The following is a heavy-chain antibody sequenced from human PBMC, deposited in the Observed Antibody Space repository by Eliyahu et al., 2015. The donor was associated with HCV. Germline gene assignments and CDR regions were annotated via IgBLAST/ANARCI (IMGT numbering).Heavy chain of an antibody. V-gene: IGHV4-59*01. CDR2: IPYSGST. Sequence: QVQLQESGPGLVKPSETLSLTCTVSGGSISTYSWSWIRQPPGKGLXWIAYIPYSGSTNYNPSLKSRVTISLDTSKNQFSLKLSSVTAADTAVYYCASGGGGIAVAGTGGWFDPWGQGTLVTVSS. CDR1: GGSISTYS. CDR3: ASGGGGIAVAGTGGWFDP. J-gene: IGHJ5*02. D-gene: IGHD6-19*01.